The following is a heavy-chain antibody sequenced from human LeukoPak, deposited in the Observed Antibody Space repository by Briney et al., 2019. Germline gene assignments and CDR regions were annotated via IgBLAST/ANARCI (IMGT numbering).Heavy chain of an antibody. D-gene: IGHD5-24*01. J-gene: IGHJ3*02. V-gene: IGHV1-18*01. Sequence: EASVKVSCKASGYTFTSYGISWVRQAPGQGLEWMGWISAYNGNTNYAQKLQGRVTMTTDTSTSTAYMELRSLRSDDTAVYYCASSWNRDGYKGRGAFDIWGQGTMVTVSS. CDR3: ASSWNRDGYKGRGAFDI. CDR1: GYTFTSYG. CDR2: ISAYNGNT.